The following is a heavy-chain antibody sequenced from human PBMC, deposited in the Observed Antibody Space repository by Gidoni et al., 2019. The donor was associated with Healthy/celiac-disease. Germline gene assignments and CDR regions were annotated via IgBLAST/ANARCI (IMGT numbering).Heavy chain of an antibody. CDR2: IYSGGST. Sequence: EVQLVESGGGMIQPGGSLRLSCAASGFTVSSNYMSWVRQAPGKGLEWVSVIYSGGSTYYADSVKGRFTISRDNSKNTLYLQMNSLRAEDTAVYYCARVSSSSWYEDYWGQGTLVTVSS. J-gene: IGHJ4*02. CDR3: ARVSSSSWYEDY. V-gene: IGHV3-53*01. D-gene: IGHD6-13*01. CDR1: GFTVSSNY.